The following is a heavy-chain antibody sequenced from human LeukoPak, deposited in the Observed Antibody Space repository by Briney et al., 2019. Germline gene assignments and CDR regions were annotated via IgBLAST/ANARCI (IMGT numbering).Heavy chain of an antibody. Sequence: ASVKVSCKASGYTFTSYAMNWVRQAPGQGLEWMGWINTNTGNPTYAQGFTGRFVFSLDTSVSTAYLQISSLKAEDTVVYYCAGGGYSSGYDYWGQGTLVTVSS. CDR2: INTNTGNP. CDR1: GYTFTSYA. J-gene: IGHJ4*02. CDR3: AGGGYSSGYDY. V-gene: IGHV7-4-1*02. D-gene: IGHD6-19*01.